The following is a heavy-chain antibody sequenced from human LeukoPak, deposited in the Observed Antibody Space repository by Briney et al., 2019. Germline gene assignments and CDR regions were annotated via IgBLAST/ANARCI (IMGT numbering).Heavy chain of an antibody. CDR2: IRYDGSDK. J-gene: IGHJ5*02. V-gene: IGHV3-30*02. CDR3: AKNLFPLPEPIRDGSDP. CDR1: GFTFSSYG. D-gene: IGHD1-14*01. Sequence: GGSLRLSCAASGFTFSSYGMHWVRQAPGKGLEWLTFIRYDGSDKYYADSVKGRFTISRDNSKNTLYLQMNSLRAEDTAVYYCAKNLFPLPEPIRDGSDPWARELWPPSPQ.